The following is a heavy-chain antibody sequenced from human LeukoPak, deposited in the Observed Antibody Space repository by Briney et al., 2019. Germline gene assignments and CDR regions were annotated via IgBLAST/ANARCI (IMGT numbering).Heavy chain of an antibody. J-gene: IGHJ3*02. CDR3: AADAPYCSSTSCYYDAFDI. Sequence: GTSVKVSCKASGFTFTSSAVQWVRQARGQRLEWIGWIVVGSGNTNYAQKFQERVTITRDMSTSTAYMELSSLRSEDTAVYYCAADAPYCSSTSCYYDAFDIWGQGTMVTVSS. V-gene: IGHV1-58*01. D-gene: IGHD2-2*01. CDR1: GFTFTSSA. CDR2: IVVGSGNT.